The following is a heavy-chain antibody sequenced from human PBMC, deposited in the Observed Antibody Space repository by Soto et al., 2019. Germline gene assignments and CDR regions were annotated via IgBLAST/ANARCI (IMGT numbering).Heavy chain of an antibody. D-gene: IGHD3-22*01. J-gene: IGHJ1*01. Sequence: SETLSLTCTGAGGSISSDAYYWSWIRQAPRRGLEGIGDIYSSGRIYDKPSLKSRATMSIDTARNQFSLKVRSVTVADTAVYYCARDLDGLHDDNSGPYPRPGWGQGTLGTVS. CDR2: IYSSGRI. CDR3: ARDLDGLHDDNSGPYPRPG. CDR1: GGSISSDAYY. V-gene: IGHV4-30-4*01.